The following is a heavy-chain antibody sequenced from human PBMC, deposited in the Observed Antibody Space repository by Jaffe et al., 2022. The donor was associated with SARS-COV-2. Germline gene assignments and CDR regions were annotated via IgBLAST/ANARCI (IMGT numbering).Heavy chain of an antibody. D-gene: IGHD5-12*01. Sequence: EVQLVESGGGLVQPGRSLRLSCAASGFTFDDYAMHWVRQAPGKGLEWVSGISWNSGSIGYADSVKGRFTISRDNAKNSLYLQMNSLRAEDTALYYCAKDISPGRWLRLGAFDIWGQGTMVTVSS. V-gene: IGHV3-9*01. J-gene: IGHJ3*02. CDR1: GFTFDDYA. CDR3: AKDISPGRWLRLGAFDI. CDR2: ISWNSGSI.